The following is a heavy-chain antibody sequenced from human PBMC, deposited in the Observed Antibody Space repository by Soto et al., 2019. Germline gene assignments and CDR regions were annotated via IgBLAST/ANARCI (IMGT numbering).Heavy chain of an antibody. CDR3: VLGGLETGYYRDMDY. Sequence: QDHLGQSGAEVKKPGASAKVSCKASGYTFKNYGINWVRQAPGRGLEWVAWISAYNGDTSYAQHFQGRVTVTTETVTNTAYMELRSLRPDDTAVYFCVLGGLETGYYRDMDYWGQGTLVSVSS. CDR2: ISAYNGDT. CDR1: GYTFKNYG. J-gene: IGHJ4*02. V-gene: IGHV1-18*04. D-gene: IGHD3-9*01.